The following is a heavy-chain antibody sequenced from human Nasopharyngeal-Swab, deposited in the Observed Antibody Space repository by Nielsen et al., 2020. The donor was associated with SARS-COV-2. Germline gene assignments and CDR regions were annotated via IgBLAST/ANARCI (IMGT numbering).Heavy chain of an antibody. J-gene: IGHJ3*02. V-gene: IGHV3-23*01. D-gene: IGHD6-19*01. CDR3: ARDRVSSGWYWGAFDI. Sequence: GESLKISCAASGFTFSSYAMSWVRQAPGKGLEWVSGISGSGGNTYYADSVKGRFTISRDNAKNSLYLQMNSLRAEDTAVYYCARDRVSSGWYWGAFDIWGQGTMVTVSS. CDR2: ISGSGGNT. CDR1: GFTFSSYA.